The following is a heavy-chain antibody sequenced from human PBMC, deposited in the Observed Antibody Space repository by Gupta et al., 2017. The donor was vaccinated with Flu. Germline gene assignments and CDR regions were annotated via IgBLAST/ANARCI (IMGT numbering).Heavy chain of an antibody. CDR2: MSSSGLVI. V-gene: IGHV3-48*03. Sequence: EVQLVESGGGLVQPGGSLRLSCAVSGFSFSSYEVDWVRQAPGKGLEWLSHMSSSGLVIYYADSVKGRFTMSRDNAKNSLFLQMDSLRAEDTAVYYCASCTNGLCYSPYYYGLNVWGQGTTVTVSS. D-gene: IGHD2-8*01. CDR1: GFSFSSYE. J-gene: IGHJ6*02. CDR3: ASCTNGLCYSPYYYGLNV.